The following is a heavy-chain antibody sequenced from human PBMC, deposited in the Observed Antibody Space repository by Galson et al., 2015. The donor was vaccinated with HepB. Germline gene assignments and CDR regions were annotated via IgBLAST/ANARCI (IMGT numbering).Heavy chain of an antibody. Sequence: SVKVSCKASGYTFTSYAISWVRQAPGQGLEWMGGIIPIFGTANYAQKFQGRVTITADESTSTAYMELSSLRSEDTAVYYCAGARGDSSGYFDYWGQGTLVTVSS. J-gene: IGHJ4*02. CDR1: GYTFTSYA. V-gene: IGHV1-69*13. CDR2: IIPIFGTA. D-gene: IGHD3-22*01. CDR3: AGARGDSSGYFDY.